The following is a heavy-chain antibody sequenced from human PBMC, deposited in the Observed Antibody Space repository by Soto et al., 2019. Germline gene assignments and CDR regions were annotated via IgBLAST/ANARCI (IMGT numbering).Heavy chain of an antibody. CDR3: ARASTPSDY. J-gene: IGHJ4*02. V-gene: IGHV1-18*01. Sequence: QVQLVQSGAEVKKPGASVKVSCKASGYTFTSYSISWVRQAPGQGLEWMGWINPYNGNTKYAQKLQGRVTMTTDTSTTTASMELRSLISDDTAVYYCARASTPSDYWGQGTLVTVSS. D-gene: IGHD2-2*01. CDR1: GYTFTSYS. CDR2: INPYNGNT.